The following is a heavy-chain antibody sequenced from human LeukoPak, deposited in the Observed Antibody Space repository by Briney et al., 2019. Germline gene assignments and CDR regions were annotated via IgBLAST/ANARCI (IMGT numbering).Heavy chain of an antibody. J-gene: IGHJ6*03. Sequence: GSLRLTCAASGFTFNSYSMNWVRQARGKGLAWASSINSRSSYIYYADSVKGRFTISRDNAKNSLYLKINSLRAEDTAVYYCARGYLGYCRSTSCWRYYMDVWGKGTTVTVSS. CDR1: GFTFNSYS. D-gene: IGHD2-2*01. V-gene: IGHV3-21*01. CDR3: ARGYLGYCRSTSCWRYYMDV. CDR2: INSRSSYI.